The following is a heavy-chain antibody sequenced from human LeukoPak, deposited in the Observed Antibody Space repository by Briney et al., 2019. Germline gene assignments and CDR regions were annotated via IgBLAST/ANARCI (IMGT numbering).Heavy chain of an antibody. J-gene: IGHJ6*02. CDR3: ARERIRSGSPDYYGMDV. CDR1: GGSISSGGYY. D-gene: IGHD3-10*01. Sequence: SETLSLTCTVSGGSISSGGYYWSWIRQHPGKGLEWIGYIYYSGSTYYNPSLKSRVTISVDTSKNQFSLKLSSVTAADTAVYYCARERIRSGSPDYYGMDVWGQGTTVTVSS. V-gene: IGHV4-31*03. CDR2: IYYSGST.